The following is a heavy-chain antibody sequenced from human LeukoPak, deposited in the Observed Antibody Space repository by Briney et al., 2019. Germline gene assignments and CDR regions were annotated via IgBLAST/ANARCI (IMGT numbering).Heavy chain of an antibody. CDR1: GGTFSSYA. CDR2: IIPIFGTA. V-gene: IGHV1-69*13. Sequence: ASVKVSCKASGGTFSSYAISWVRQAPGQGLEWMGGIIPIFGTANYAQKFQGRVTITADESTSTAYMELSSLRSEDTAVYYCARVYSYYDSSGYTYWGQGTLVTVSS. CDR3: ARVYSYYDSSGYTY. J-gene: IGHJ4*02. D-gene: IGHD3-22*01.